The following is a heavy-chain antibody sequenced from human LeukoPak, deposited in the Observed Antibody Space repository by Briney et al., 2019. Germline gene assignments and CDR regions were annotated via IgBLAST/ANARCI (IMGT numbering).Heavy chain of an antibody. CDR3: ARDIVATIEANWFDP. CDR1: GYTFTGYY. J-gene: IGHJ5*02. V-gene: IGHV1-2*02. Sequence: GASVKVSCKASGYTFTGYYMHWVRQAPGQGLEWMGWINPNSGGTNYAQKFQGRVTMTRDTSISTAYMELSRLRSDDTAVYYCARDIVATIEANWFDPWGQGTLVTVSS. CDR2: INPNSGGT. D-gene: IGHD5-12*01.